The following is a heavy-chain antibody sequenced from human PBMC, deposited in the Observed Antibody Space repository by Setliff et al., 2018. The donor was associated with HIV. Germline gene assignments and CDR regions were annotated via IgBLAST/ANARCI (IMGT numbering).Heavy chain of an antibody. CDR2: INAGNGNT. V-gene: IGHV1-3*01. J-gene: IGHJ4*02. D-gene: IGHD3-22*01. CDR1: GYTFTSYA. CDR3: ARDLDSSGYFNSLNY. Sequence: ASVKVSCKASGYTFTSYAMHWVRQAPGQRLEWMGWINAGNGNTKYSQKFQGRVTITRDTSASTAYMELSSLGSEDTAVYYCARDLDSSGYFNSLNYWGQGTLVTVSS.